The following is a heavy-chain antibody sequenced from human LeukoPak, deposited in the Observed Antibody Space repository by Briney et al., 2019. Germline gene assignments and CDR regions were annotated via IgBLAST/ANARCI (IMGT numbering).Heavy chain of an antibody. CDR2: ISSNGGST. J-gene: IGHJ4*02. Sequence: GGSLRLSCSASGFTFSSYAMHWVRQAAGKGLEYVSAISSNGGSTYNADSVKGRFTISRDNSKNTVYLQMSSLRAEDTAVYYCVKRTGLYFDYWGQGTLVTVSS. V-gene: IGHV3-64D*09. CDR1: GFTFSSYA. CDR3: VKRTGLYFDY. D-gene: IGHD7-27*01.